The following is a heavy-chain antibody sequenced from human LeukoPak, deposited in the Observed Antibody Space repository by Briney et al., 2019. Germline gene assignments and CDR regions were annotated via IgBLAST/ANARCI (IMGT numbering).Heavy chain of an antibody. D-gene: IGHD2-15*01. V-gene: IGHV1-69*05. J-gene: IGHJ4*02. Sequence: SVKVSCKASGGTFSSYAISWVRQAPGQGLEWMGRIIPIFGTANYAQKFQGRVTITTDESTSTAYMELSSLRSEDTAVYYCATSYCSCGSCYSGVGGYWGQGTLVTVSS. CDR1: GGTFSSYA. CDR2: IIPIFGTA. CDR3: ATSYCSCGSCYSGVGGY.